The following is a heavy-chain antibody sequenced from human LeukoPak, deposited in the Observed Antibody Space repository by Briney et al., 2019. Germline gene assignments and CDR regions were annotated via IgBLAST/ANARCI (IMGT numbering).Heavy chain of an antibody. J-gene: IGHJ4*02. CDR2: IKPDGSEK. CDR1: GLIFSKYW. CDR3: ARAATPYSSGWYFSVFDY. V-gene: IGHV3-7*01. D-gene: IGHD6-19*01. Sequence: PGGSLRLSCAASGLIFSKYWMTWVRQAPGKGLEWVASIKPDGSEKYYLDSVKGRFTISRDNARDSLYLQMNSLRAEDTAVYYCARAATPYSSGWYFSVFDYWGQGTLVTVSS.